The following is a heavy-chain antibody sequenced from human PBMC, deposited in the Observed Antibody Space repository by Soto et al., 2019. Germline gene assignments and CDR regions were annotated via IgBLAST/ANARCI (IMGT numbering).Heavy chain of an antibody. CDR2: TYYRSKWYN. J-gene: IGHJ6*02. Sequence: PSHTLSLTGAISGGSVSSNSAAWNLIRQSPSRGLEWLGRTYYRSKWYNDYAVSVKGRISINPDTSKNLFSLQLNSVTPEDTAVYYCARDRKGGFVIDVWGQGTTVTSP. D-gene: IGHD3-16*01. CDR3: ARDRKGGFVIDV. CDR1: GGSVSSNSAA. V-gene: IGHV6-1*01.